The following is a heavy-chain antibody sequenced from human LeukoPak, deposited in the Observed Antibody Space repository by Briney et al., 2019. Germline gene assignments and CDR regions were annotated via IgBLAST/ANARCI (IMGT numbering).Heavy chain of an antibody. CDR3: ARDSIAVAATEWFDP. Sequence: ASVKVSCKASGYTFTDYYIHWVRQAPGQGLEWMGWINPNSGSTNYAQKFQGRVTMTRDTSISAAYMELSRLRSDDTAVYDCARDSIAVAATEWFDPWGQGTLVTVSS. V-gene: IGHV1-2*02. CDR1: GYTFTDYY. J-gene: IGHJ5*02. D-gene: IGHD6-19*01. CDR2: INPNSGST.